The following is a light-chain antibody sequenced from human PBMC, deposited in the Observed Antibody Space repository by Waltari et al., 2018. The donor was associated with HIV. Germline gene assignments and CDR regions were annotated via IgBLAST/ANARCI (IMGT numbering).Light chain of an antibody. V-gene: IGLV7-43*01. CDR3: QLYYDGAWV. J-gene: IGLJ3*02. Sequence: QTVVTQEPSLTVSPGGTVTLTCASSTGAVTSAYYPNWFRLKPGQAPRALIYSTNYKHSCTPGRFSGSLLWGKASLTLSGVQPEDEAEYYCQLYYDGAWVFGGGTKLTVL. CDR2: STN. CDR1: TGAVTSAYY.